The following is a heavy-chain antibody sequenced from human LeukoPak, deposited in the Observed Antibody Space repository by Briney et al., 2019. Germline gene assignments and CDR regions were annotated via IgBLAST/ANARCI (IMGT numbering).Heavy chain of an antibody. D-gene: IGHD2-15*01. CDR1: GGSISFSSYY. Sequence: PSETLSLTCTVSGGSISFSSYYRGWIRQPPGKGLEWIGTIYYTGSTYYNPSLKSRVTMSVDTSKNQFSLKLSSVTAADTAVYYCARSVEGYCRGGSCYSYSYYMDVWGKGTTVTVSS. CDR2: IYYTGST. V-gene: IGHV4-39*07. J-gene: IGHJ6*03. CDR3: ARSVEGYCRGGSCYSYSYYMDV.